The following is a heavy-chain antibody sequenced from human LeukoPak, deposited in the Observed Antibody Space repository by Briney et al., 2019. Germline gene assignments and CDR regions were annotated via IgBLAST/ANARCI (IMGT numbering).Heavy chain of an antibody. D-gene: IGHD3-9*01. CDR1: GFSFSSYS. J-gene: IGHJ4*02. CDR3: AKESSDGITIFWEDY. V-gene: IGHV3-21*04. Sequence: GGSLRLSCAASGFSFSSYSMNWVRQAPGKGLEWVSSISTSSSYIYYADSVKGRFTISRDNSKNTLYLQMSSLRAEDTAVYYCAKESSDGITIFWEDYWGQGTLVTVS. CDR2: ISTSSSYI.